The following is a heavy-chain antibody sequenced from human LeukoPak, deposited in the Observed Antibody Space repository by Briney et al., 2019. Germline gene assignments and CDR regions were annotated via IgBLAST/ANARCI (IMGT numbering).Heavy chain of an antibody. CDR1: GYTFTSYA. V-gene: IGHV1-3*01. D-gene: IGHD1-26*01. CDR2: INAGNGNT. Sequence: GASVTVSCKASGYTFTSYAMHWVRQAPGQRLEWMGWINAGNGNTKYSQKFQGRVTITRDTSASTAYMELSSLRSEDTAAYYCAILVGATIRPDDAFDIWGQGTMVTVSS. CDR3: AILVGATIRPDDAFDI. J-gene: IGHJ3*02.